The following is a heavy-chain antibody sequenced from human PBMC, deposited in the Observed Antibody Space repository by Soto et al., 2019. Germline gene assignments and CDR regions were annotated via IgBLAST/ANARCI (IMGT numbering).Heavy chain of an antibody. CDR3: ARGRYCSGGSCYFTSDY. Sequence: QVQLVQSGAEVKKPGASVKVSCKASGYTFTSYDINWVRQATGQGLEWMGWMNPNSGNTGYAQKFQGRVTMTRNTSISRAYMELSSLRSEDTAVYYCARGRYCSGGSCYFTSDYWGQGTLVTVSS. CDR1: GYTFTSYD. CDR2: MNPNSGNT. D-gene: IGHD2-15*01. V-gene: IGHV1-8*01. J-gene: IGHJ4*02.